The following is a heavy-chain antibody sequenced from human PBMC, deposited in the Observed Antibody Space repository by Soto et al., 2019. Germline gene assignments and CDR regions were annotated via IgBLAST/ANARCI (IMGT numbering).Heavy chain of an antibody. J-gene: IGHJ4*02. CDR2: IHYSGVT. CDR3: SRLDLCYDY. Sequence: QVQLQESGPGLVKPSQTLSLTCNVSVGAITNDGYYWSWIRQHPGKALEWIGNIHYSGVTYYNPTLKSRAAISVDISKHQFSLKLDSVTAADTAVYYCSRLDLCYDYWGQGVLVTSPQ. V-gene: IGHV4-31*03. D-gene: IGHD2-15*01. CDR1: VGAITNDGYY.